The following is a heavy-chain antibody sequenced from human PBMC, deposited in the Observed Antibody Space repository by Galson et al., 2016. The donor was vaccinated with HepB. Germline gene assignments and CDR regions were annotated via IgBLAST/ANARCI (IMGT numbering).Heavy chain of an antibody. V-gene: IGHV6-1*01. CDR1: GDSVSSNSAT. Sequence: CAISGDSVSSNSATWNWIRQSPSRGPEWLGRTYYRSKWYNDYALSVKSRITINPDTSKNQFSLQLNSVTPEDTAVYYCARVRSGYSGYANPYYYGMDVWGQGTTVTVSS. J-gene: IGHJ6*02. D-gene: IGHD5-12*01. CDR2: TYYRSKWYN. CDR3: ARVRSGYSGYANPYYYGMDV.